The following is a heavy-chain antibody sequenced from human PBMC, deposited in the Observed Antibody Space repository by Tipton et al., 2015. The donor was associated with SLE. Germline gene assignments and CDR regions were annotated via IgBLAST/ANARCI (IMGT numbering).Heavy chain of an antibody. CDR2: IYSGEAT. CDR1: GFTFTSYV. D-gene: IGHD2-21*02. V-gene: IGHV3-23*03. Sequence: SLRLSCAASGFTFTSYVINWVRQAPGKGLEWVSVIYSGEATYYAVPVKGRLTMSRDNYKNTVYLQMNSLRVEDTAIYHCAKGVTVASLHGMDVWGQRTTVTVSS. J-gene: IGHJ6*02. CDR3: AKGVTVASLHGMDV.